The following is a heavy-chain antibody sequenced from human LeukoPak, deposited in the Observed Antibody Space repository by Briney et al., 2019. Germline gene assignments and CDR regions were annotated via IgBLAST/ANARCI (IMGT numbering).Heavy chain of an antibody. CDR1: GYTFTGYY. D-gene: IGHD2-2*01. J-gene: IGHJ5*02. CDR3: ARAADGVVKFDP. CDR2: INPNSGGT. Sequence: DSVKVSCKASGYTFTGYYMHWVRQAPGQGLEWMGWINPNSGGTNYAQKFQGRVTMTRDTSISTAYMELSRLRSDDTAVYYCARAADGVVKFDPWGQGTLVTVSS. V-gene: IGHV1-2*02.